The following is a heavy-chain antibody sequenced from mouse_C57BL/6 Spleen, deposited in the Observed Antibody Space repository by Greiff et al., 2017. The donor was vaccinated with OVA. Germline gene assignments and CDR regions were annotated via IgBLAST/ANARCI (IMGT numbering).Heavy chain of an antibody. V-gene: IGHV1-52*01. D-gene: IGHD1-1*01. CDR3: ARGPNYYGSSYGYFDV. CDR1: GCTFTSYW. J-gene: IGHJ1*03. CDR2: IDPSDSET. Sequence: QVQLQQPGAELVRPGSSVKLSCKASGCTFTSYWMHWVKQRPIQGLEWIGNIDPSDSETHYNQKFKDKATLTVDKSSSTAYMQLSSLTSEDSAVYYCARGPNYYGSSYGYFDVWGTGTTVTVSS.